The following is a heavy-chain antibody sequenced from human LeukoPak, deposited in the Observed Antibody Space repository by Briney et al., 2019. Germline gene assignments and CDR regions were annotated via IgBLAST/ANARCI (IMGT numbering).Heavy chain of an antibody. D-gene: IGHD5-24*01. Sequence: GASVKVSCKASGGTFSSYAISWVRQAPGQGLEWMGGIIPILGTANYARKFQGRVTITADESTSTAYMELSSLRPEDTAVFYCARVALGRRWLQTSYYYGMDVWGQGTTVTVSS. CDR3: ARVALGRRWLQTSYYYGMDV. J-gene: IGHJ6*02. CDR2: IIPILGTA. V-gene: IGHV1-69*13. CDR1: GGTFSSYA.